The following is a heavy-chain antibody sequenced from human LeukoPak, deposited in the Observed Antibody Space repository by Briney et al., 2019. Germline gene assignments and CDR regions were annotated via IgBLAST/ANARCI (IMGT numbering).Heavy chain of an antibody. CDR2: ISSSGSI. D-gene: IGHD5-12*01. CDR1: GFTFSDNY. V-gene: IGHV3-11*04. J-gene: IGHJ4*02. CDR3: ARDRGYSDY. Sequence: GGSLRLSCAASGFTFSDNYMSWIRQAPGKGLEWVSYISSSGSIYYADSVKGRFTISRDNAKNSLYLQMNSLRAEDTAVYYCARDRGYSDYWGQGTLVTVSS.